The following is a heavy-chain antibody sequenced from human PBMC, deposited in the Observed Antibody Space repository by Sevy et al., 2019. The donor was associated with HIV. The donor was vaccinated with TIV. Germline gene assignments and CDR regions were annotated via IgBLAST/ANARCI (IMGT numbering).Heavy chain of an antibody. CDR2: ISSSGSTI. CDR1: GFTFSDYY. CDR3: ARGAGYCSGGSCYRAGGGYYGMDV. D-gene: IGHD2-15*01. V-gene: IGHV3-11*01. Sequence: GGSLRLSCAASGFTFSDYYMSWIRQAPGKGLEWVSYISSSGSTIYYADSVKGRFTISRDNAKNSLYLQMNSLRAEDTAVYYCARGAGYCSGGSCYRAGGGYYGMDVWGQGTTVTVSS. J-gene: IGHJ6*02.